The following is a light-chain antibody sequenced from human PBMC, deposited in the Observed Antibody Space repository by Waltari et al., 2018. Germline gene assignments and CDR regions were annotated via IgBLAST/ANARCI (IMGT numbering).Light chain of an antibody. CDR2: DAS. CDR1: QSISSY. V-gene: IGKV3-11*01. J-gene: IGKJ4*01. Sequence: EVVLTQSPATLSLSPGERATLSCRASQSISSYLGWYQQKVGQPPRLLIYDASNRASGVPARSSGSGSGTDFTLTIGSLEPEDFAVYYCQQRSRWPLTFGGGTKVEIK. CDR3: QQRSRWPLT.